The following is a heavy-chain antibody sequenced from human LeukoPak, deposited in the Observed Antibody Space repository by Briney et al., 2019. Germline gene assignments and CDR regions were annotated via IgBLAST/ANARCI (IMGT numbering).Heavy chain of an antibody. D-gene: IGHD1-20*01. V-gene: IGHV3-21*01. J-gene: IGHJ4*02. CDR2: ISTSSSHI. CDR1: GFTFSFYM. CDR3: ARDDNWNDKPFDL. Sequence: PGGSLRLSCTASGFTFSFYMMNWVRQAPGKGLEWVSSISTSSSHIYYADSLKGRFTVSRDNAKNSLYLQMNNLRAEDTAVYYCARDDNWNDKPFDLWGPGTVVTVSS.